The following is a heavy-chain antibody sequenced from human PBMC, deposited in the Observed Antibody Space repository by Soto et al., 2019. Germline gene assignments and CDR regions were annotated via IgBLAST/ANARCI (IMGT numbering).Heavy chain of an antibody. Sequence: ASVKVSCKGSEYTFTGYYMHWVRQAPGQGLEWMGWINPNSGGTNYAQKFQGWVTMTRDTSISTAYMELSRLRSDDTAVYYCARDLRESDVVVPAATSYYYGMDVWGQGTTVTVSS. J-gene: IGHJ6*02. V-gene: IGHV1-2*04. CDR1: EYTFTGYY. CDR2: INPNSGGT. D-gene: IGHD2-2*01. CDR3: ARDLRESDVVVPAATSYYYGMDV.